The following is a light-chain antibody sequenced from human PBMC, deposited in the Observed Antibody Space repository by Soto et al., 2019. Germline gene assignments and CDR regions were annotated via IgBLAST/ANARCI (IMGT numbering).Light chain of an antibody. CDR3: SSYTDTTPVV. V-gene: IGLV2-14*01. CDR1: SSDVRDYKY. Sequence: QSALTQPASVSGSPGQAITISCTGTSSDVRDYKYVSWYQQHPGKAPKLIIYEVRNRPSGVSNRFSASKSGNTASLTISGLQAEDEAHYYCSSYTDTTPVVFGGGTKVTVL. J-gene: IGLJ2*01. CDR2: EVR.